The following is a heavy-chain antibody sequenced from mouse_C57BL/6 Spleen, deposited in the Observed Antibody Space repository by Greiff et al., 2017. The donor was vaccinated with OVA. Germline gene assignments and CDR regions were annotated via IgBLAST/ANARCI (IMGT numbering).Heavy chain of an antibody. CDR1: GYTFTSYW. CDR2: IYPSDSET. J-gene: IGHJ4*01. V-gene: IGHV1-61*01. CDR3: AKGRDYYGSSNYAMDY. D-gene: IGHD1-1*01. Sequence: QVQLQQPGAELVRPGSSVKLSCKASGYTFTSYWMDWVKQRPGQGLEWIGNIYPSDSETHYNQKFKDKATLTVDKSSSTAYMQLSSLTSEDSAVYYWAKGRDYYGSSNYAMDYWGQGTSVTVSS.